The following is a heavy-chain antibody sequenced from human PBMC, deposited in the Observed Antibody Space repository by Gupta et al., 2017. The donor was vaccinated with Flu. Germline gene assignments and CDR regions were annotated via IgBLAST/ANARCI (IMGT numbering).Heavy chain of an antibody. J-gene: IGHJ4*02. CDR3: ARSADSSGYYYVFFDY. D-gene: IGHD3-22*01. Sequence: QVQLVQSGAEVKKPGSSVKVSCKASGGTFSSYTIAWVRQAPGQGLEWMVGIKPIFGTANYAQKFQGRVTITVDESTGTAYMELRSLRSEDTAMYYCARSADSSGYYYVFFDYWGQGTLVTVSS. CDR2: IKPIFGTA. V-gene: IGHV1-69*01. CDR1: GGTFSSYT.